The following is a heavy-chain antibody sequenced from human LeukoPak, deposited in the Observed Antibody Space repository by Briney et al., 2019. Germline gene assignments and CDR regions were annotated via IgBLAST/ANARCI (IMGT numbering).Heavy chain of an antibody. CDR1: GFTFSNYD. Sequence: PGGSLRLSRAASGFTFSNYDMSWVRQAPGKGLDWVSDITGGGVSTYYADSVTGRFTISRDDSKNTLYLQMSSLRAEDTAVYYCASRRSNWYFEYWGQGTLVTVSS. D-gene: IGHD1-1*01. CDR2: ITGGGVST. V-gene: IGHV3-23*01. CDR3: ASRRSNWYFEY. J-gene: IGHJ4*02.